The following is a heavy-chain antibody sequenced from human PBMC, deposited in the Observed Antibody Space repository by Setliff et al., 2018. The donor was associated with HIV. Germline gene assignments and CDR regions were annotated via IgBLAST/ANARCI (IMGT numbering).Heavy chain of an antibody. J-gene: IGHJ5*02. CDR2: INPKNGVA. CDR1: GYTFVDFY. CDR3: ARAHYSVAMTRNRFDP. V-gene: IGHV1-2*06. Sequence: SVKVSCKASGYTFVDFYIHWVRQAPGQGLEWMGRINPKNGVADYLKKFQDRVIMTRDTSTNTAHMELIRPRHEDTAIYYCARAHYSVAMTRNRFDPWGQGTLVTVSS. D-gene: IGHD5-12*01.